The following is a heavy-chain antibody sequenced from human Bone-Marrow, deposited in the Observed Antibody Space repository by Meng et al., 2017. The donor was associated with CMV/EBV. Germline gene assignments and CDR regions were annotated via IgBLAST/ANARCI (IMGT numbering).Heavy chain of an antibody. V-gene: IGHV4-34*01. CDR3: APGFRSWSGSYSS. CDR1: GVPFSGY. Sequence: QVHHQWCGAGLFQPSEALSRACGGYGVPFSGYWSWVRQPPGKGLEWIGEITHSGSPNYNVSLKGRVTISIDTSKNQFSLKLSSVTATDTAVYYCAPGFRSWSGSYSSWGQGTLVTVSS. D-gene: IGHD1-26*01. CDR2: ITHSGSP. J-gene: IGHJ4*02.